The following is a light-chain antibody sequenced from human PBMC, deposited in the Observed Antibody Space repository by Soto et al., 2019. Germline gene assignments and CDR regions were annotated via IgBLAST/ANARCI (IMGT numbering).Light chain of an antibody. Sequence: QSVLTQPPSASVTPGQRVTISCSGSSSNIGSNTVNWYQQLPGTAPKLLIYSNNQRPSGVPDRFSGSKSDTSASLAISGLQSEDEADYYCAAWDDSLNGYVFGTGTKVTVL. CDR2: SNN. J-gene: IGLJ1*01. CDR1: SSNIGSNT. V-gene: IGLV1-44*01. CDR3: AAWDDSLNGYV.